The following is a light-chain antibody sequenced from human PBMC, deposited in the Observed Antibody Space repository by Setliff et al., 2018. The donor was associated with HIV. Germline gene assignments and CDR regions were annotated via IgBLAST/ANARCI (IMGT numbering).Light chain of an antibody. Sequence: QSVLTQPPSVSGATGQRVTISCTGSSSNIGAGYDVHWYQQLPGTAPKLLIYGNKFRPSGVPDRFSGSKSGTSASLAITGLQAEDEADYYCQSYDNSLSGSNVFGTGTK. CDR1: SSNIGAGYD. J-gene: IGLJ1*01. CDR2: GNK. V-gene: IGLV1-40*01. CDR3: QSYDNSLSGSNV.